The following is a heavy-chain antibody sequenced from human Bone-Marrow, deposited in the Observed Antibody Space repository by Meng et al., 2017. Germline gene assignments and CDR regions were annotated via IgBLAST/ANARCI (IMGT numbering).Heavy chain of an antibody. J-gene: IGHJ4*02. CDR1: GFTFSRNA. Sequence: GGSLRLSCVASGFTFSRNAMHWVRQAPGRGLEWLARVSGDGGHKSYVDSVEGRFTISRDNSEDTLYLQMKSLTAEDTAMYYCVRDGDPGAWPLDYWGQGTLVTVSS. CDR3: VRDGDPGAWPLDY. CDR2: VSGDGGHK. V-gene: IGHV3-30*03. D-gene: IGHD7-27*01.